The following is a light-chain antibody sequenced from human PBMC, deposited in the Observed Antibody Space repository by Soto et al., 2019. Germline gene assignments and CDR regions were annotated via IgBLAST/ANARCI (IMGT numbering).Light chain of an antibody. CDR2: GAS. CDR1: QSVSRS. Sequence: EIVLTQSPATLSVSPGERATLSCRASQSVSRSVAWYHQKPGQAPRLLIYGASTRATGIPARFSGSGSGTEFTLTISSLHSEDFAVYYCQQYHNWPSFTFGPGTKLDIK. J-gene: IGKJ3*01. V-gene: IGKV3-15*01. CDR3: QQYHNWPSFT.